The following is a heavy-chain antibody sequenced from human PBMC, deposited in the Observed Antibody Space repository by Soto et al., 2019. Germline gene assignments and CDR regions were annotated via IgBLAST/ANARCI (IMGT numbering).Heavy chain of an antibody. V-gene: IGHV4-30-4*01. CDR3: ARLGDDSSGYYFDY. CDR1: GGSISSGDYY. D-gene: IGHD3-22*01. J-gene: IGHJ4*02. CDR2: IYYSGST. Sequence: QVQLQESGPGLVKPSQTLSLTCTVSGGSISSGDYYWSWIRQPPGKGLEWIGYIYYSGSTYYNPSLKSQVTISVDTSNNQFSLRLSSVTAADTAVYYCARLGDDSSGYYFDYWGQGTLVTVSS.